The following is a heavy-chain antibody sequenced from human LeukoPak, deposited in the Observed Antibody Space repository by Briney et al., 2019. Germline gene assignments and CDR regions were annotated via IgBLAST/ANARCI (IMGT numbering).Heavy chain of an antibody. CDR3: AREAQWNDAFDI. V-gene: IGHV3-21*01. J-gene: IGHJ3*02. D-gene: IGHD6-19*01. Sequence: GGSLRLSCAASGFTFSSYSMNWVRQAPGKGLEWVSSITSSSSYIYYADSVKGRFTISRDNSKNTLYLQMNSLRAEDTAVYYCAREAQWNDAFDIWGQGTMVTVSS. CDR1: GFTFSSYS. CDR2: ITSSSSYI.